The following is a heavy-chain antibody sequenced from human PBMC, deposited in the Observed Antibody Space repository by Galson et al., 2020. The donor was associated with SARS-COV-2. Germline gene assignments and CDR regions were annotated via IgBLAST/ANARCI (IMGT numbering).Heavy chain of an antibody. CDR1: GGTFSSYA. CDR2: IIPILGIA. V-gene: IGHV1-69*10. J-gene: IGHJ6*03. D-gene: IGHD6-19*01. Sequence: SVKVSCKASGGTFSSYAISWVRQAPGQGLEWMGGIIPILGIANYAQKFQGRVTITADKSTSTAYMELSSLRSEDTAVYYCARYPNSSASEYYYYYMDVWGKGTTVTVAS. CDR3: ARYPNSSASEYYYYYMDV.